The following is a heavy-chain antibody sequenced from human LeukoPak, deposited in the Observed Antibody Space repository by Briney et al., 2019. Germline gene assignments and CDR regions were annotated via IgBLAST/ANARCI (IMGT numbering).Heavy chain of an antibody. CDR2: IYTSGST. V-gene: IGHV4-61*02. J-gene: IGHJ6*03. CDR1: GASISRGSYY. CDR3: ARDMVVDYYYMDV. Sequence: PSQTLSLTCTVSGASISRGSYYWSWIRQPAGKGLEWIGRIYTSGSTNYNPSLKSRVTISVDTSKNQFSLKLSSATAADTAVYYCARDMVVDYYYMDVWGRGTTVTSSS. D-gene: IGHD3-10*01.